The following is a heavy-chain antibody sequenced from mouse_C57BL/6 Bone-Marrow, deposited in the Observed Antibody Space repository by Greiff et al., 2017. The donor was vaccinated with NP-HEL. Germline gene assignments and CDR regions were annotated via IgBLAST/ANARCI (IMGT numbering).Heavy chain of an antibody. J-gene: IGHJ2*01. CDR3: ARHERLLLRYHYFDY. Sequence: VQLVESGAELVKPGASVKLSCKASGYTFTEYTIHWVKQRAGQGLEWIGWFYPGSGSIKYNEKFKDKATLTADKSSSTVYMELSRLTSEDSAVYFCARHERLLLRYHYFDYWGQGTTLTVSS. V-gene: IGHV1-62-2*01. CDR2: FYPGSGSI. D-gene: IGHD1-1*01. CDR1: GYTFTEYT.